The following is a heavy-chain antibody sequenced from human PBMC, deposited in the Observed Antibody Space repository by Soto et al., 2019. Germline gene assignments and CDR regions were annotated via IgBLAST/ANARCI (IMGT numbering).Heavy chain of an antibody. V-gene: IGHV4-34*01. CDR1: GGSFSGYY. CDR3: ARGLGACRSTSRPYYYYMDD. D-gene: IGHD2-2*01. J-gene: IGHJ6*03. Sequence: QVQLQQWGAGLLKPSETLSLTCAVYGGSFSGYYWSWIRQPPGKGLEWIGEINHSGSTNYNPSLKSRVTISVDTSKNQFSLKLSSVTAADTAVYYCARGLGACRSTSRPYYYYMDDWGKGTTVTASS. CDR2: INHSGST.